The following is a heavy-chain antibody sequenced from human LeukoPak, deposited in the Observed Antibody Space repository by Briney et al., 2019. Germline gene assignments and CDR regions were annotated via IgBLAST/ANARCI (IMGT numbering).Heavy chain of an antibody. CDR1: GGSISSYC. J-gene: IGHJ4*02. CDR3: ARVIDSSGYWD. Sequence: SETLSLTCTVSGGSISSYCWSWIRQPPGKGLEWIGYIYYSGSTNYNPSLKSRVTISVDTSKNQFSLKLSSVTAADTAVYYCARVIDSSGYWDWGQGTLVTVSS. CDR2: IYYSGST. D-gene: IGHD3-22*01. V-gene: IGHV4-59*01.